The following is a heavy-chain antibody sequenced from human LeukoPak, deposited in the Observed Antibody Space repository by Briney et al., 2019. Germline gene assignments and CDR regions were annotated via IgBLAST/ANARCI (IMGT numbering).Heavy chain of an antibody. CDR3: AKVAGDRMDY. CDR1: GYTFATYG. CDR2: ISSNTGKT. D-gene: IGHD6-13*01. J-gene: IGHJ4*02. Sequence: GASVEVSCKASGYTFATYGFCWVRQAPGHGLEWMGWISSNTGKTDYAQKFHGRVTLTTDTSTSTDYMELRSLRPDDTALYYCAKVAGDRMDYWGQGTLLTVSS. V-gene: IGHV1-18*01.